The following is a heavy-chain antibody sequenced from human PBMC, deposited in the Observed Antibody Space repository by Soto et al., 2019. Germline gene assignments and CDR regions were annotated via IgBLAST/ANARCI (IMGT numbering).Heavy chain of an antibody. CDR2: IYYSGST. V-gene: IGHV4-59*01. CDR3: ARERVYSSSWYYFDY. J-gene: IGHJ4*02. D-gene: IGHD6-13*01. Sequence: SSETLSLTCTVSGGSISSYYWSWIRQPPGKGLEWIGYIYYSGSTNYNPSLKSRVTISVDTSKNQFSLKLSSVTAADTAVYYCARERVYSSSWYYFDYWGQGTPVTVLL. CDR1: GGSISSYY.